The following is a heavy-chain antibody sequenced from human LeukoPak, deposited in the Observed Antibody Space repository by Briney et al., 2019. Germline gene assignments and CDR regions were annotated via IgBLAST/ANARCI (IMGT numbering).Heavy chain of an antibody. V-gene: IGHV3-30*04. D-gene: IGHD3-10*01. J-gene: IGHJ4*02. CDR1: GFTFSSYA. Sequence: GGSLRLSCAASGFTFSSYAMHWVRRAPGKGLEWVAVISYDGSNKYYADSVKGRFTISRDNSKNTLYLQMNSLRAEDTAVYYCARDFSELLWFGELIDYWGQGTLVTVSS. CDR3: ARDFSELLWFGELIDY. CDR2: ISYDGSNK.